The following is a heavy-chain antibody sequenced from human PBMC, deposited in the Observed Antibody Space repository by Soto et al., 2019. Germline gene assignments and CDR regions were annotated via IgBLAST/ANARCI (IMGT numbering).Heavy chain of an antibody. CDR2: MSPKSGNT. Sequence: GASVKVSCKASGNTFTSYDINWVREASGQGLEWMGWMSPKSGNTGYAQKFQGRVTMTRSTSISTAYMELSSLTSEDTAVYYCARGPPNWGFDSWGQGTLVTVSS. V-gene: IGHV1-8*01. CDR3: ARGPPNWGFDS. J-gene: IGHJ4*02. D-gene: IGHD7-27*01. CDR1: GNTFTSYD.